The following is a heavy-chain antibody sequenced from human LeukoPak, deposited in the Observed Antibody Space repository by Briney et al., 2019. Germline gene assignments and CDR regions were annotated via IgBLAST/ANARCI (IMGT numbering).Heavy chain of an antibody. CDR3: ARAVLDYYDSSGYLSAYYFDY. V-gene: IGHV1-8*03. J-gene: IGHJ4*02. CDR2: MNPNSGNT. D-gene: IGHD3-22*01. CDR1: GYTFTSYD. Sequence: ASVKVSCKASGYTFTSYDINWVRQATGQGLEWMGWMNPNSGNTGYAQKFQGRVTITRNTSISTAYMELSSLRSEDTAVYYCARAVLDYYDSSGYLSAYYFDYRGQGTLVTVSS.